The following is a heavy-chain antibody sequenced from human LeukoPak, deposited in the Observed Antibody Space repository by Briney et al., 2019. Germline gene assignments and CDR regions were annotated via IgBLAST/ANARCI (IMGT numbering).Heavy chain of an antibody. V-gene: IGHV3-9*01. CDR1: GFTFDDYA. CDR2: ISWNSGSI. Sequence: GGSLRLSCAASGFTFDDYAMHWVRQAPGKGLEWVSGISWNSGSIGYADSVKGRFTISRDNAKNSLYLQINSLRAEDTALYYCAKGQNVVVTAIYFDYWGQGTLVTVSS. CDR3: AKGQNVVVTAIYFDY. D-gene: IGHD2-21*02. J-gene: IGHJ4*02.